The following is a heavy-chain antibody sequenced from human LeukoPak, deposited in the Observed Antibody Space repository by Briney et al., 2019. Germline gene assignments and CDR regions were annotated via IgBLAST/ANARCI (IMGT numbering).Heavy chain of an antibody. Sequence: PGGSLRLSCAASGFTFDDYGMSWVRQAPGQGLEWVSGIYSGGRTDNAGSVNGRFTISSKNSKNTLSLKMNSLIAEDTPAYYCARELTTVTTFPYYYDSRVLGWFDPWGQGRLVTVS. CDR2: IYSGGRT. CDR1: GFTFDDYG. CDR3: ARELTTVTTFPYYYDSRVLGWFDP. J-gene: IGHJ5*02. D-gene: IGHD3-22*01. V-gene: IGHV3-20*04.